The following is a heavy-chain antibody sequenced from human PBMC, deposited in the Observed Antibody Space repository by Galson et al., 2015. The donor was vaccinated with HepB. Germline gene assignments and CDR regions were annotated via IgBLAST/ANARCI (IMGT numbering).Heavy chain of an antibody. J-gene: IGHJ4*02. D-gene: IGHD1-26*01. Sequence: LRLSCAASVFTFSSYAMHWVRQAPGKGLEWVAVISYDGSNKYYADSVKGRFTISRDNSKNTLYLQMNSLRAEDTAVYYCARFSGSYSTPNDYWGQGSLVTVSS. CDR3: ARFSGSYSTPNDY. CDR2: ISYDGSNK. V-gene: IGHV3-30-3*01. CDR1: VFTFSSYA.